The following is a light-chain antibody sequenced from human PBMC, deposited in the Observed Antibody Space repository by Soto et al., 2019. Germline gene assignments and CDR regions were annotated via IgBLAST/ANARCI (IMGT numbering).Light chain of an antibody. Sequence: EIVLTQSPGTLSLSPGERAILSCRASQSLSSSFLAWYQQKPGQAPRLLIYGASTRAIGVPARFSGSGSGTEFTLTIDSLQSDDFAVYYCQQYDNWPPITFGQGTRLQIK. CDR3: QQYDNWPPIT. CDR2: GAS. J-gene: IGKJ5*01. CDR1: QSLSSS. V-gene: IGKV3-15*01.